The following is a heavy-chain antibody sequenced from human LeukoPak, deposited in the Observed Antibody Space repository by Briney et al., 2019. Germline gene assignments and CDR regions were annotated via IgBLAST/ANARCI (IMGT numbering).Heavy chain of an antibody. CDR2: INPKSGDT. D-gene: IGHD2-2*01. V-gene: IGHV1-2*06. Sequence: GASVKVSCKASGYTFTSYYMHWVRQAPGQGLEWMGRINPKSGDTSYAQKFQGRVTMTRDTSISTAYMELSRLSYDDTAVYHCARAQYCSSTSCGVDVWGQGTTVTVSS. CDR1: GYTFTSYY. CDR3: ARAQYCSSTSCGVDV. J-gene: IGHJ6*02.